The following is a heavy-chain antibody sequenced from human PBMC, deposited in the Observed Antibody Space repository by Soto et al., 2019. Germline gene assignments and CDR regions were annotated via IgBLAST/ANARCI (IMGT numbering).Heavy chain of an antibody. CDR1: GYGRNRYA. CDR2: INAGNGNT. D-gene: IGHD6-13*01. CDR3: ASLSMAAAVDY. Sequence: SVNRAWKAAGYGRNRYAGHRRRQAPGQRLEWMGWINAGNGNTKYSKKFQGRVTITRDTSASTADMELRSLRSADTAVYYCASLSMAAAVDYWGQGTLVTLYS. J-gene: IGHJ4*02. V-gene: IGHV1-3*01.